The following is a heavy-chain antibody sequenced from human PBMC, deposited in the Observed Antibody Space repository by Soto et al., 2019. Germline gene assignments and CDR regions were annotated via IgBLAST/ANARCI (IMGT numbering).Heavy chain of an antibody. Sequence: PGGSLRLSCAASGFTLDDYAMHWVRQAPGKGLEWVSLISWDGGSTYYADSVKGRFTISRDNSKNSLYLQMNSLRAEDTALYYCAKDKGDDIAVGHSQYYYYGMDVWGQGTTVTVSS. D-gene: IGHD2-2*01. CDR3: AKDKGDDIAVGHSQYYYYGMDV. V-gene: IGHV3-43D*04. CDR2: ISWDGGST. CDR1: GFTLDDYA. J-gene: IGHJ6*02.